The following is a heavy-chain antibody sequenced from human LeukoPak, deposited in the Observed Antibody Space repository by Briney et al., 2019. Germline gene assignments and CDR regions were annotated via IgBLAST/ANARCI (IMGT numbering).Heavy chain of an antibody. V-gene: IGHV3-48*02. D-gene: IGHD5-12*01. Sequence: HPGGSLRLSRAASGFTFSSYSMNWVRQAPGKGLEWVSFISSSSSTIYYADSVKGRFTISRDNAKNSLYLQMNSLRDEDTAVYYCARDRYSGYENFDYWGQGALVTVSS. CDR2: ISSSSSTI. J-gene: IGHJ4*02. CDR1: GFTFSSYS. CDR3: ARDRYSGYENFDY.